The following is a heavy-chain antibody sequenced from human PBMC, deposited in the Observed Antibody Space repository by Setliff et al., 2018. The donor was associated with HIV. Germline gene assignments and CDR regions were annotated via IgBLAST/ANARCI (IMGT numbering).Heavy chain of an antibody. Sequence: SVKVSCKASGGIVSINWVRQAPGQRLEWMGGIIPILGIPNYAQKFQGRVTITADKSTTTAYMELSSLGSEDTAVYYCARGQTTNNIKAEAFDIWGQGTLVTVSS. CDR3: ARGQTTNNIKAEAFDI. V-gene: IGHV1-69*10. CDR1: GGIVS. D-gene: IGHD1-20*01. J-gene: IGHJ3*02. CDR2: IIPILGIP.